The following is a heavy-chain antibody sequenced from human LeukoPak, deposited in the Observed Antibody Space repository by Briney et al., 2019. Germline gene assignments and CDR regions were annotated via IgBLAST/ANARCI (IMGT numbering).Heavy chain of an antibody. CDR3: ARHHLDWSASY. CDR2: IYYSGST. Sequence: SETLSLTCTVSGGSISSSSYYRGWIRQPPGKGLEWIVSIYYSGSTYYNPSLKSRVTISVDTSKNQFSLKLSSVTAADTAVYYCARHHLDWSASYWGQGTLVTVSS. CDR1: GGSISSSSYY. V-gene: IGHV4-39*01. D-gene: IGHD3-9*01. J-gene: IGHJ4*02.